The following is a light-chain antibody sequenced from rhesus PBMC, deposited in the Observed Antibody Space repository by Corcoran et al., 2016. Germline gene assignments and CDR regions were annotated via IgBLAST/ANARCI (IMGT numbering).Light chain of an antibody. V-gene: IGKV1-18*01. J-gene: IGKJ1*01. CDR3: QHGYGTPRT. Sequence: DIQMTQSPSSLSASVGDKVTITCRASQGISSWLAWYQQKPWKAPKLLIYKASTVQSGVPSRFSGSGAGTDYTFTISSLQPEDVATYYCQHGYGTPRTFGQGTKVEIK. CDR1: QGISSW. CDR2: KAS.